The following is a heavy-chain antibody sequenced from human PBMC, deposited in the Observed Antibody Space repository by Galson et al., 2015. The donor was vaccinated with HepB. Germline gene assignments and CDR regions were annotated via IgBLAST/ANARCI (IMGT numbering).Heavy chain of an antibody. V-gene: IGHV5-10-1*01. CDR2: INPSDSYT. Sequence: QSGAEVKKPGESLRISCKGSGYSFTAFLISWVRQMPGKGLEWMGRINPSDSYTTYSPSFQGHVTISVDKSINTAYLQWSSLKASDTAVYYCARQIVGAANFDYWGQGTLVTVSS. CDR1: GYSFTAFL. D-gene: IGHD1-26*01. CDR3: ARQIVGAANFDY. J-gene: IGHJ4*02.